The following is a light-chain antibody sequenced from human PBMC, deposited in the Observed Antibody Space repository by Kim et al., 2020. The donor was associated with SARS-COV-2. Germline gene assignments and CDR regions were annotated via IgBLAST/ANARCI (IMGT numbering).Light chain of an antibody. V-gene: IGLV3-1*01. J-gene: IGLJ1*01. CDR1: KLGDKH. Sequence: SYELTQPPSVSVSPGQTASITCSGDKLGDKHACWYQQKPGQSPVLVIYQDTKRPSGIPERFSGSNSGNTATLTISGTQAMDEADYYCQAWDSNTLNVFGTGTKVTVL. CDR3: QAWDSNTLNV. CDR2: QDT.